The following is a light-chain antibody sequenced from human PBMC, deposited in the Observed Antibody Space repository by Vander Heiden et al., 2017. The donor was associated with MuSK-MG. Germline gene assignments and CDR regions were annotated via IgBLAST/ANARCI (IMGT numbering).Light chain of an antibody. CDR1: QSVSSNF. V-gene: IGKV3-20*01. Sequence: EIVLTQSPGTLSLSPGERATLSCRASQSVSSNFLAWYRQKPGQAPRLLIHGASSRTIGIPDRFSGSGSGTDFTLTISRLETEDFAVYYCQQYGSSPLTFGGGTKVEIK. CDR2: GAS. J-gene: IGKJ4*01. CDR3: QQYGSSPLT.